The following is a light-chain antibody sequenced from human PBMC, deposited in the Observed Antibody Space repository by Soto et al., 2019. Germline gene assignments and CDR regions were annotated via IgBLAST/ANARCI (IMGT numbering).Light chain of an antibody. CDR3: QQRSNWRGT. CDR2: DAS. CDR1: QSVSSY. V-gene: IGKV3-11*01. Sequence: EIVMTQSPATLSVSPGEGAALACRASQSVSSYLAWYQQKPGQAPRLLIYDASNRATGIPARFSGSGSGTDFTLTISSLEPEDFAVYYCQQRSNWRGTFGQGTKVDIK. J-gene: IGKJ1*01.